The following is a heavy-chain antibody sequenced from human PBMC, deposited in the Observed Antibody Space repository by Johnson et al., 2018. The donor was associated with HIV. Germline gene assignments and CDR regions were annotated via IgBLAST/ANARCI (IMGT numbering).Heavy chain of an antibody. CDR2: ISYDGSNK. CDR1: GFTFSSYG. J-gene: IGHJ3*02. Sequence: QVQLVESGGGVVQPGGSLRLSCAASGFTFSSYGMHWVRQAPGKGLEWVAFISYDGSNKYYADSVKGRFTISRDNSKNKLYLQMNSLRAEDTAVYYCAKDLFTEREDDAFDIWGQGTMVTVSS. CDR3: AKDLFTEREDDAFDI. D-gene: IGHD1-26*01. V-gene: IGHV3-33*05.